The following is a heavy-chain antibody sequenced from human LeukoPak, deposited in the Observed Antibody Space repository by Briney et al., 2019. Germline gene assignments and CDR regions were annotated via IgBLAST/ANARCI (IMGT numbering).Heavy chain of an antibody. CDR3: ARGDRAAAAFDS. CDR1: GFSASSKY. V-gene: IGHV3-53*01. CDR2: IYSGGRT. Sequence: PGGSLRLSCAASGFSASSKYMNWVRQAPGKGLDWVSVIYSGGRTYYTDSVKGRFTISRDNSKNTLYLQMNSLRAEDTAVYYCARGDRAAAAFDSWGQATLVTVSS. J-gene: IGHJ4*02. D-gene: IGHD6-13*01.